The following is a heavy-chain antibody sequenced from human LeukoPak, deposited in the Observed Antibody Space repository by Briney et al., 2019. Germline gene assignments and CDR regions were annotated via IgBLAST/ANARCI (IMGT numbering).Heavy chain of an antibody. CDR2: ISAYNGNT. CDR1: GYTFTSYG. Sequence: GASVKVSCKAYGYTFTSYGISWVRQAPGQGLEWMGWISAYNGNTNYAQKLQGRVTMTTDTSTSIAYMELRSLRSDDTAVYYCARHGGYSGYDFPYNWFDPWGQGTLVTVSS. CDR3: ARHGGYSGYDFPYNWFDP. V-gene: IGHV1-18*01. J-gene: IGHJ5*02. D-gene: IGHD5-12*01.